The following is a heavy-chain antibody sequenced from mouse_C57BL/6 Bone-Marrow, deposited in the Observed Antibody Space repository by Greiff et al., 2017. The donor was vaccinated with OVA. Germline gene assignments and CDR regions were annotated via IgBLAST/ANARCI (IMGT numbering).Heavy chain of an antibody. D-gene: IGHD1-1*01. CDR1: GYTFTSYG. J-gene: IGHJ3*01. CDR3: ARILNYYGSSSWFAY. Sequence: QQSGAELARPGASVKLSCKASGYTFTSYGISWVKQRTGQGLEWIGEIYPRSGNTYYNEKFKGKATLTADKSSSTAYMELRSLTSEDSAVYFCARILNYYGSSSWFAYWGQGTLVTVSA. V-gene: IGHV1-81*01. CDR2: IYPRSGNT.